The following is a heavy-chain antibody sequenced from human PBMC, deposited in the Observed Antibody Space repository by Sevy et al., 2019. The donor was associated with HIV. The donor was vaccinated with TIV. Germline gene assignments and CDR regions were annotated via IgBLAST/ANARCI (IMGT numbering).Heavy chain of an antibody. V-gene: IGHV3-7*01. CDR1: GFTFSSYW. CDR3: ARDYPNNYYDSSGTNYYYGMDV. Sequence: GGSLRLSCAASGFTFSSYWMSWDRQAPGKGLEWVANIKQDGSEKYYVDSVKGRFTISRDNAKNSLYLQMNSLRAEDTAVYYCARDYPNNYYDSSGTNYYYGMDVWGQGTTVTVSS. J-gene: IGHJ6*02. D-gene: IGHD3-22*01. CDR2: IKQDGSEK.